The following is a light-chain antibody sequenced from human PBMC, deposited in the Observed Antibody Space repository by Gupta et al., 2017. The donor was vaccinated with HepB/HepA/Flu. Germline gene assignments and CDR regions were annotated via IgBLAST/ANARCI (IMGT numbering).Light chain of an antibody. V-gene: IGKV3-15*01. J-gene: IGKJ1*01. CDR1: QSVTIN. Sequence: IVMTQSPCTLYVSLGETATLSCRASQSVTINVAWYQQKPGQAPRLLIYHSSTRATGIPARFSGSGSGTEFTLTISSLQSEDIGVFYCQQYNEWPPRWTFGQGTKVEI. CDR2: HSS. CDR3: QQYNEWPPRWT.